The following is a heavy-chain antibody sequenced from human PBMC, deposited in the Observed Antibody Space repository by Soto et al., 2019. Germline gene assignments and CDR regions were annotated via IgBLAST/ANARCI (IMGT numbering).Heavy chain of an antibody. CDR2: IYYSGST. D-gene: IGHD3-9*01. CDR3: ARYRGLVTTDY. J-gene: IGHJ4*02. V-gene: IGHV4-39*01. Sequence: QLQLQESGPGLVKPSETLSLTCTVSGGSISSSSYYWGWIRQPPGKGLEWIGSIYYSGSTYYNPSLKSRVTISVDTSKNQFSLKLSSVTAADTAVYYCARYRGLVTTDYWGQGTLVTVSS. CDR1: GGSISSSSYY.